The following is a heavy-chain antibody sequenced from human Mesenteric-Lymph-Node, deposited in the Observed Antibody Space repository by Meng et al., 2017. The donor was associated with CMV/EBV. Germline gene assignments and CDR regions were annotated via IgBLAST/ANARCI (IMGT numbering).Heavy chain of an antibody. V-gene: IGHV3-74*01. CDR1: GFTFSSYW. J-gene: IGHJ4*02. D-gene: IGHD2-15*01. CDR2: IDVDGSTT. Sequence: EVQLVESGGGVGQPGESLRLSSAASGFTFSSYWMHWVRQAPGKGLVWLSRIDVDGSTTNYANSAKGRFTISRDNAKNTLYLQINDLTPEDTAVYYCVRPVLGGASVVAFDYWGQGTLVTVSS. CDR3: VRPVLGGASVVAFDY.